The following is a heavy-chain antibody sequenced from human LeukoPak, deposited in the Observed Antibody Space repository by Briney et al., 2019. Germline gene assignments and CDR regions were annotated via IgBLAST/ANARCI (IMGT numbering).Heavy chain of an antibody. D-gene: IGHD1-14*01. V-gene: IGHV3-23*01. CDR3: AKRTPYPTFDP. Sequence: GGSLRLSCAASGFTFSNYAMSWVRQAPGKGLEWVSVISDSGGSTYYADSVKGRFTISRDNSKNTLYLQMNSLRAEDTAVYYCAKRTPYPTFDPWGQGTLVTVSS. J-gene: IGHJ5*02. CDR1: GFTFSNYA. CDR2: ISDSGGST.